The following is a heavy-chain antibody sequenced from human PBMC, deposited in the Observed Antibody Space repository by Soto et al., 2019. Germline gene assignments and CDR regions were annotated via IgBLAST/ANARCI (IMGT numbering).Heavy chain of an antibody. CDR2: IRQGRNEK. CDR1: GFTVSSYW. Sequence: PAGSMRPSCATYGFTVSSYWMRWDRPGPGKGLEWVANIRQGRNEKNYVDSVERQITISRDNAKNSLYLQMNSLRVEDTAVYYCARGPPKAHPGHYWGQGTLVTVSS. CDR3: ARGPPKAHPGHY. V-gene: IGHV3-7*03. J-gene: IGHJ4*02.